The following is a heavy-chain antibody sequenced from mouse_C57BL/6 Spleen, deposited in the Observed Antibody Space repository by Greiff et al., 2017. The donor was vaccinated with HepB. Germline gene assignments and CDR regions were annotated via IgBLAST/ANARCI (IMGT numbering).Heavy chain of an antibody. CDR2: IYPGDGDT. Sequence: VQLQQSGPELVKPGASVKISCKASGYAFSSSWMNWVKQRPGKGLEWIGRIYPGDGDTNYNGKVKGKATLTADKSSSTAYMQLSSLTSEDSAVYFCASITTVVAEYFDYWGQGTTLTVSS. CDR1: GYAFSSSW. J-gene: IGHJ2*01. D-gene: IGHD1-1*01. V-gene: IGHV1-82*01. CDR3: ASITTVVAEYFDY.